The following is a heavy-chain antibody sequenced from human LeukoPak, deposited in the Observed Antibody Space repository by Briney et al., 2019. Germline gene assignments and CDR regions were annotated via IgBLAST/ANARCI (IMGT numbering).Heavy chain of an antibody. Sequence: GGSLRLSCAASGFTVSSNYMSSVRQAPGKGLEWVSVIYSGGNTYYADSVKGRFTISRDNSKNTLYLQMNSLRAEDTAVYYCARSVSSAWSPFDYWGQGTLVTVSS. CDR3: ARSVSSAWSPFDY. J-gene: IGHJ4*02. CDR2: IYSGGNT. D-gene: IGHD6-13*01. CDR1: GFTVSSNY. V-gene: IGHV3-53*05.